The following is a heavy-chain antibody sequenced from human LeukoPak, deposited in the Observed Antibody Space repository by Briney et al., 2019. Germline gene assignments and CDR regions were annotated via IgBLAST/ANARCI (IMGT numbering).Heavy chain of an antibody. CDR2: VYYSGNA. Sequence: SETLSLTGSGYGCSMSTHCWGWLAHRPGPGLEGVGFVYYSGNATYNPSLQSRLAISLDTSSNQFSLKLSSVTAAHKAVYYCARVSVGGTGPDYWGQGTLVTVAS. J-gene: IGHJ4*02. D-gene: IGHD1-14*01. CDR3: ARVSVGGTGPDY. CDR1: GCSMSTHC. V-gene: IGHV4-59*11.